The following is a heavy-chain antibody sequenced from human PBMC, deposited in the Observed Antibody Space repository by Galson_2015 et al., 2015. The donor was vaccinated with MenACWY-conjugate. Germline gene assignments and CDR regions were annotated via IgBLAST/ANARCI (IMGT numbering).Heavy chain of an antibody. CDR2: ISSSGNTI. D-gene: IGHD3-22*01. J-gene: IGHJ1*01. CDR1: GFTFSSYE. CDR3: ARGVYDSSGYYFP. V-gene: IGHV3-48*03. Sequence: SLRLSCAASGFTFSSYEMNWVRQAPGKGLEWVSYISSSGNTIYYADSVKGRFTISRDNAKNSLYLQMNSLRAGDTAVYYCARGVYDSSGYYFPWGQGTLVTVSS.